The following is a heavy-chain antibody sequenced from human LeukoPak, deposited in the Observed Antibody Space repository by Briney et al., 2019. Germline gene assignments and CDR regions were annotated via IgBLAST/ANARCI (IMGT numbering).Heavy chain of an antibody. D-gene: IGHD6-13*01. CDR3: ARVRGSSLFDY. J-gene: IGHJ4*02. Sequence: PSETLSLTCAVYGGSFSGYYWSWIRQHPGKGLEWIGYIYYSGSTYYNPSLKSRVTISVDTSKNQFSLKLSSVAAADTAVYYCARVRGSSLFDYWGQGTLVTVSS. V-gene: IGHV4-31*11. CDR1: GGSFSGYY. CDR2: IYYSGST.